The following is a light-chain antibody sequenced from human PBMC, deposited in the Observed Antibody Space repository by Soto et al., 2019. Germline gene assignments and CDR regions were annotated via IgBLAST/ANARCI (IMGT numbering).Light chain of an antibody. Sequence: ETVMTQSPATLSASPGESATLSCRASQSVNSDLAWSQQIPGQAPRLLIYSASTGATGGPARFSGSGSGTEFTLTISSLQSEDFAIYYCQQYNNWPLTFGGGTKVEI. CDR2: SAS. CDR3: QQYNNWPLT. CDR1: QSVNSD. V-gene: IGKV3-15*01. J-gene: IGKJ4*01.